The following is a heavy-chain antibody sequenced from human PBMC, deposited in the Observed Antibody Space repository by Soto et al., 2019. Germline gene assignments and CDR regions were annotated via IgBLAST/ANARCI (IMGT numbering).Heavy chain of an antibody. D-gene: IGHD4-4*01. CDR2: TKHKAASYTT. V-gene: IGHV3-72*01. CDR1: GFTFSSYG. CDR3: VNLQFSRWFY. Sequence: GGSLRLSCAASGFTFSSYGMHWVRQAPGKGLEWVGRTKHKAASYTTDYAASVNGRFTISRDDSKNSLYLQMNSLKTEDTAMYYCVNLQFSRWFYWGLGTLVTVSS. J-gene: IGHJ4*02.